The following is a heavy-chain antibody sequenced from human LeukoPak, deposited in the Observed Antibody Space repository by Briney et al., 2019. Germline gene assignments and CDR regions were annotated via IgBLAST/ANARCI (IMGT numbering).Heavy chain of an antibody. CDR2: IYIGEST. J-gene: IGHJ4*02. V-gene: IGHV3-53*01. D-gene: IGHD1-26*01. CDR3: ARASGIDYSDMPVL. CDR1: GFSVSSSY. Sequence: GGSLRLSCAAPGFSVSSSYMNWVRKAPGRGLGWVAVIYIGESTNYADPVKGRFTISKDSPKNTLYLQMNSLRAEDTAVYYCARASGIDYSDMPVLWGQGTLVSVFS.